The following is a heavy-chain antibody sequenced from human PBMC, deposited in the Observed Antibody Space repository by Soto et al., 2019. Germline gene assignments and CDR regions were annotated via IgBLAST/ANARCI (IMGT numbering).Heavy chain of an antibody. J-gene: IGHJ6*02. V-gene: IGHV4-30-2*01. Sequence: LSLTCAVSGGSISSGGYSWSWIRQPPGKGLEWIGYIYHSGSTYYNPSLKSRVTISVDRSKNQFSLKLSSVTAADTAVYYCARFWSANTPIYGMDVWGQGTTVTVSS. CDR3: ARFWSANTPIYGMDV. D-gene: IGHD3-3*01. CDR2: IYHSGST. CDR1: GGSISSGGYS.